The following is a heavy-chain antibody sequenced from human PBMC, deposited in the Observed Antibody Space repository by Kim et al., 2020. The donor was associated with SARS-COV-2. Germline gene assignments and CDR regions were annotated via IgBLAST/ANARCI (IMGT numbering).Heavy chain of an antibody. Sequence: GGSLRLSCAASGFTFDDYAMHWVRQAPGKGLEWVSGISWNSGSIGYADSVKGRFTISRDNAKNSLYLQMNSLRAEDTALYYCAKERPTGYSSCMDVWGQGTTVTVSS. CDR1: GFTFDDYA. CDR2: ISWNSGSI. CDR3: AKERPTGYSSCMDV. J-gene: IGHJ6*02. D-gene: IGHD6-19*01. V-gene: IGHV3-9*01.